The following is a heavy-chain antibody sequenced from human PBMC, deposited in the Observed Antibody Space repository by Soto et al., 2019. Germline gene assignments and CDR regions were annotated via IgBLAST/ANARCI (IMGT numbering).Heavy chain of an antibody. CDR2: VNQGGTEK. D-gene: IGHD1-26*01. CDR1: GFTFSSDW. CDR3: AKDRGLAESGRWSHYYYGMDV. V-gene: IGHV3-7*01. J-gene: IGHJ6*02. Sequence: GGSLRLSCAASGFTFSSDWMTWVRQAPGKGLEWVASVNQGGTEKFYVDSVRGRFTISRDNSKNTLFLEMNSLRSEDTAVYYCAKDRGLAESGRWSHYYYGMDVWGQGTTVTV.